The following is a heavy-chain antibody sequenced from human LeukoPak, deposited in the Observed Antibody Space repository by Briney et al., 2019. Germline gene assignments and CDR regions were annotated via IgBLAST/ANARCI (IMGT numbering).Heavy chain of an antibody. J-gene: IGHJ6*02. CDR1: GFTFSSYY. CDR3: ARDHSDYPYYYYGMDV. CDR2: IKPDGSEK. V-gene: IGHV3-7*03. D-gene: IGHD5-12*01. Sequence: PGGSLRLSCVGSGFTFSSYYMNWVRQAPGKGLEWVANIKPDGSEKYYVDSVKGRFTISRDNAKNSLYLQMNSLRAEDTAVYYCARDHSDYPYYYYGMDVWGQGTTVTVSS.